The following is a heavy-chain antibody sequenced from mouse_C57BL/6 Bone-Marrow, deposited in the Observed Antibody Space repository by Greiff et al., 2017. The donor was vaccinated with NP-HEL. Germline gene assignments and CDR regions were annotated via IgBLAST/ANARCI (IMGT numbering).Heavy chain of an antibody. CDR1: GYTFTSYG. CDR3: ARGTTVVADYFDY. J-gene: IGHJ2*01. CDR2: SYPRSGNT. V-gene: IGHV1-81*01. D-gene: IGHD1-1*01. Sequence: QVHVKQSGAELARPGASVKLSCKASGYTFTSYGISWVKQRTGQGLEWIGESYPRSGNTYYNEKFKGKATLTADKSSSTAYMELRSLTSEDSAVYFCARGTTVVADYFDYWGQGTTLTVSS.